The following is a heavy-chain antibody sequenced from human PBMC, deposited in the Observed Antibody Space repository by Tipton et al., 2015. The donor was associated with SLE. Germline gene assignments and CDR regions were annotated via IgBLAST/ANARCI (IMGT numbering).Heavy chain of an antibody. CDR3: VRSSGYYIDF. Sequence: TLSLTCAVYGGSFSGYYWTWIRQPPGKGLEWIGEINHSGNTNYRPSLKSRVIMSVDTSKNQFSLRLDSLTAADTAIYYCVRSSGYYIDFWGQGTLVTVSS. D-gene: IGHD3-3*01. V-gene: IGHV4-34*01. J-gene: IGHJ4*02. CDR2: INHSGNT. CDR1: GGSFSGYY.